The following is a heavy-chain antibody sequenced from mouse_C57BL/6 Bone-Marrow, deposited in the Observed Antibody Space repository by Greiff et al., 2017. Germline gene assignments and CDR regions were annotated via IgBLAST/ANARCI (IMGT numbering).Heavy chain of an antibody. CDR3: ARMVLYYYGSFYWYFDV. J-gene: IGHJ1*03. CDR1: GFTFTDYY. D-gene: IGHD1-1*01. CDR2: VYPYNGGT. V-gene: IGHV1-36*01. Sequence: VQLQQSGPVLVKPGPSVKISCKASGFTFTDYYMHWVKQSHGKSLEWIGLVYPYNGGTSYNQKFKGKATLTVDTSSSTAYMELNSLTSEDSAVYSCARMVLYYYGSFYWYFDVWGTGTTVTVSS.